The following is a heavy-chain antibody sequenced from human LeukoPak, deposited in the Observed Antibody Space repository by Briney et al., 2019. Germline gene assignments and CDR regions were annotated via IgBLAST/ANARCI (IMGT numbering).Heavy chain of an antibody. J-gene: IGHJ5*02. Sequence: GGSLRLSCAASGFTFRSYGMSWVRQAPGKGLEWVAAISGSGGSTYYADSVKGRFTISRDNSKNTLYLQMNSLRSEDTAVYYCARDRPGRYCSSTSCYTASPFDPWGQGTLVIVSS. CDR2: ISGSGGST. CDR1: GFTFRSYG. CDR3: ARDRPGRYCSSTSCYTASPFDP. V-gene: IGHV3-23*01. D-gene: IGHD2-2*02.